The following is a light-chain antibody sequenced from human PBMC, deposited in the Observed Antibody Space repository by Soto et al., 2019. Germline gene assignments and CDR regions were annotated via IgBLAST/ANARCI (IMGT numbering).Light chain of an antibody. Sequence: DIHMSQSASSLSASVGDRVTITCRASQSISTYLSWYQQKPGKAPKLLIYAASSLQSGVPSTFSGSGSGTDFTLTISSLQPEDFESYYCQQSYSSPRTFGPGTKVDIK. CDR1: QSISTY. J-gene: IGKJ3*01. CDR2: AAS. V-gene: IGKV1-39*01. CDR3: QQSYSSPRT.